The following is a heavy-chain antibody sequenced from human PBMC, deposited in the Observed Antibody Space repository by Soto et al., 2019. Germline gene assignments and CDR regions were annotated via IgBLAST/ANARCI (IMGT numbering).Heavy chain of an antibody. CDR1: GFTFSSYA. V-gene: IGHV3-23*01. CDR3: ARKGPPRDAFDI. Sequence: AGSLRLSCAASGFTFSSYAMRWVRQTPGKGLEWVSGVLGGGGSTFYADSVKGRFTISRDNSKNTLYVQMNSLRAEDTAIYYCARKGPPRDAFDIWGQGTMVPVS. J-gene: IGHJ3*02. CDR2: VLGGGGST.